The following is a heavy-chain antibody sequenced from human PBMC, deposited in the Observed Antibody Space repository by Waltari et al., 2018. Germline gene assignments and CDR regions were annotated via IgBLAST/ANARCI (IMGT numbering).Heavy chain of an antibody. CDR2: IYSGGSST. CDR1: GFTFSSYA. D-gene: IGHD2-21*01. V-gene: IGHV3-23*03. J-gene: IGHJ3*02. CDR3: AKVCGGDCYSSAFDI. Sequence: EVQLLESGGGLVQPGGSLRLSCAASGFTFSSYAMSWVRQAPGKGLEWVSVIYSGGSSTDYADSVKGRLTISRDNSKNTLYLQMNSLRAEDTAVYYWAKVCGGDCYSSAFDIWGQGTMVTVAS.